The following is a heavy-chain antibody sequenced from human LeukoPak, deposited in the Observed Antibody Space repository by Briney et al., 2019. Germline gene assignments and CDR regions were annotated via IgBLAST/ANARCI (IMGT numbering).Heavy chain of an antibody. CDR2: INPTTGAT. CDR3: ARDPGVTIFGVISNFDY. CDR1: GYTFTGYY. D-gene: IGHD3-3*01. V-gene: IGHV1-2*02. J-gene: IGHJ4*02. Sequence: ASVKVSCKASGYTFTGYYMHWLRQAPGQGLECMGWINPTTGATNSAQKFRDRVTMTRDTSISAVYMELSRLTSDDTAVYYCARDPGVTIFGVISNFDYWGQGTLVTVSS.